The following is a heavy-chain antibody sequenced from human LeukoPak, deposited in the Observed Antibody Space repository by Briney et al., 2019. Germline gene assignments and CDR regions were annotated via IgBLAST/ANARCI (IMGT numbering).Heavy chain of an antibody. D-gene: IGHD6-19*01. J-gene: IGHJ4*02. CDR2: ITSKPNSYAT. CDR1: GFTFSGSV. CDR3: TGGSGWYSPDY. Sequence: GGSLKLSCAASGFTFSGSVMHWVRQASGKGLEWVGRITSKPNSYATVYAASVKGRFTISSDDSKNTAYLQMNSLKIEDTAVYYCTGGSGWYSPDYWGQGTLVTVSS. V-gene: IGHV3-73*01.